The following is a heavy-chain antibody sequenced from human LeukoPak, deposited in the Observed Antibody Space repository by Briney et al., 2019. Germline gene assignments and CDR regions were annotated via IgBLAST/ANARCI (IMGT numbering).Heavy chain of an antibody. D-gene: IGHD2-15*01. CDR1: GYNFNIYW. J-gene: IGHJ4*02. V-gene: IGHV5-51*01. CDR3: ARQKYCSGGSCYGDY. Sequence: GEALKISCEASGYNFNIYWISWVRQMPGKGLEWMGIISPGGSDTRYSPSFQGQVTISADKSISTAYLQWSSLKASDTAMYYCARQKYCSGGSCYGDYWGQGTLVTVSS. CDR2: ISPGGSDT.